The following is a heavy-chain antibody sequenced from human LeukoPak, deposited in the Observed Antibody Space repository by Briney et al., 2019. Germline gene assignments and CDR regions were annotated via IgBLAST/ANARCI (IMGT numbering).Heavy chain of an antibody. Sequence: SETLSLTCTVSGGSISSYYWSWIRQPPGKGLEWIGYIYYSGSTNYNPSLKSRVTISVDTSKNQFSLKLSSVTAADTAVYYCARGRGETGYYPNYYYYMDVWGKGTTVTISS. J-gene: IGHJ6*03. D-gene: IGHD3-9*01. CDR2: IYYSGST. V-gene: IGHV4-59*08. CDR3: ARGRGETGYYPNYYYYMDV. CDR1: GGSISSYY.